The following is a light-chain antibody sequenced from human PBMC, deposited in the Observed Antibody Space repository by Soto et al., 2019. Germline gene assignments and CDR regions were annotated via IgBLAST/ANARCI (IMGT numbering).Light chain of an antibody. CDR3: QGRSKWPLT. V-gene: IGKV3-11*01. Sequence: DIVLTQSPATLSLSPGERATLSCRASQSVRSYLAWYQQKRGQAPRLLIYDTSNRAAGIPPRFSGSGSGTYFTLRISSLEPEDFAVYYCQGRSKWPLTFGGGTKLEI. CDR1: QSVRSY. CDR2: DTS. J-gene: IGKJ4*01.